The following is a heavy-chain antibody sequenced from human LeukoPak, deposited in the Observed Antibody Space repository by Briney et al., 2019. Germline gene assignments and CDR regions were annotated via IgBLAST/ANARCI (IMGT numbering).Heavy chain of an antibody. D-gene: IGHD4-23*01. CDR1: GYTFTTQT. J-gene: IGHJ4*02. V-gene: IGHV1-18*01. CDR3: ARGYGATSDFEY. Sequence: ASVKVSCKASGYTFTTQTITWLRQAPGHGLEWMGWISGFGGDTDYAQKFQGRVTMTTDTSTNTAYMEVTSLRSDDTAVYYCARGYGATSDFEYWGQGTLVIVSS. CDR2: ISGFGGDT.